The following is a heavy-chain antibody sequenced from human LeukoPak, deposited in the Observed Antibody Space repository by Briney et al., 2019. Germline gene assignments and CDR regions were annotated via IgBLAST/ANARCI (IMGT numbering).Heavy chain of an antibody. Sequence: PGGSLRLSCAASGFTFSSYGIHWVRQAPGKGLEGVAFIRYDGTNKWCADSVKGRFTISRDNSKNTLYLQMNSVRVEDTAVYHCAKDRDYGDYPSAYYYYMDVWGKGTTVTVSS. J-gene: IGHJ6*03. CDR3: AKDRDYGDYPSAYYYYMDV. D-gene: IGHD4-17*01. CDR2: IRYDGTNK. CDR1: GFTFSSYG. V-gene: IGHV3-30*02.